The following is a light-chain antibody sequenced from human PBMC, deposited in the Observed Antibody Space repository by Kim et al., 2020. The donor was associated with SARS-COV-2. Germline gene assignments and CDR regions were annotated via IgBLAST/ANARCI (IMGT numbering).Light chain of an antibody. CDR3: QTWGAGIWV. Sequence: SVKLTCTLSSGHSSYAIAWHQQQPEKGPRYLMKLNSDGSHSKGDGIPDRFSGSSSGAERYLTISSLQSEDEADYYCQTWGAGIWVFGGGTQLTVL. CDR1: SGHSSYA. V-gene: IGLV4-69*01. CDR2: LNSDGSH. J-gene: IGLJ3*02.